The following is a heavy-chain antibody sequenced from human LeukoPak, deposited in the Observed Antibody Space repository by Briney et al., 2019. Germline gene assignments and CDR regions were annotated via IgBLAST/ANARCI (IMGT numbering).Heavy chain of an antibody. CDR1: GLTVGGNY. CDR3: AREVSEGFDF. V-gene: IGHV3-53*01. J-gene: IGHJ4*02. D-gene: IGHD3-22*01. CDR2: LHRDGST. Sequence: GGSLRLSCAASGLTVGGNYVTWVRQAPGKGLEWVSILHRDGSTFYTDSVKGRFAISRDNAKNSLYLQMNSLRAEDTALYYCAREVSEGFDFWGQGTLVTVSS.